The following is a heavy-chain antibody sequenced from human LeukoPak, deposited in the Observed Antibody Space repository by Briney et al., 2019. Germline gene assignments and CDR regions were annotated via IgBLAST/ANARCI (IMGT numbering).Heavy chain of an antibody. CDR3: ARGGSWFAP. D-gene: IGHD3-10*01. J-gene: IGHJ5*02. CDR1: GFTFSVYW. CDR2: IKEDGSEK. V-gene: IGHV3-7*01. Sequence: GGSLRLSCVASGFTFSVYWMSWVRQAPGKGLEWVANIKEDGSEKYYVDSVKGRFTISRDNAKNSLYLQMSSLRAEDTAVYYCARGGSWFAPWGQGTLVTVSS.